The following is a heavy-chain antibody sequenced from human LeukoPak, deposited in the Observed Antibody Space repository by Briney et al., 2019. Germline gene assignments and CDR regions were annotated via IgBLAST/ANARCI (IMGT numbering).Heavy chain of an antibody. CDR2: IYYSGST. CDR3: ARDHGAARPFDY. D-gene: IGHD6-6*01. CDR1: GGSVSSGSHY. Sequence: KASETLSLTCTVSGGSVSSGSHYWSWIRQPPGKGLEWIGYIYYSGSTNYNPSLKSRVTISVDTSKNQFSLKLSSVTAADTAVYYCARDHGAARPFDYWGQGTLVTVSS. V-gene: IGHV4-61*01. J-gene: IGHJ4*02.